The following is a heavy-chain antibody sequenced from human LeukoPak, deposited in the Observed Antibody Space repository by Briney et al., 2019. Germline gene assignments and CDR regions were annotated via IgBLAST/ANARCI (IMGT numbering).Heavy chain of an antibody. CDR2: IYYSGST. Sequence: SETLSLTCTVSGGSISSSSYYWGWIRQPPGKGLEWIGSIYYSGSTYYNPSLKSRVTISVDTSKNQFSLKLSSVTAADTAVYYCARDIVLMRVFDYWGQGTLAPSPQ. CDR1: GGSISSSSYY. CDR3: ARDIVLMRVFDY. D-gene: IGHD2-8*01. V-gene: IGHV4-39*07. J-gene: IGHJ4*02.